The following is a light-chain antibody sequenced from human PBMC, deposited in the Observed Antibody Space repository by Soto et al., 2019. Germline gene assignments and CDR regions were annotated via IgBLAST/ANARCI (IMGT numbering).Light chain of an antibody. CDR2: DVS. Sequence: AIQVTQSPSSPSASVGDRVTITCRASQDIRGALAWYQQKPGKATTLLIYDVSTLENEVPSRFSGSSSGTQFTLTISSLQPEDFGTYYCQQFNSYPITFGHGTRLEIK. V-gene: IGKV1-13*02. CDR1: QDIRGA. J-gene: IGKJ5*01. CDR3: QQFNSYPIT.